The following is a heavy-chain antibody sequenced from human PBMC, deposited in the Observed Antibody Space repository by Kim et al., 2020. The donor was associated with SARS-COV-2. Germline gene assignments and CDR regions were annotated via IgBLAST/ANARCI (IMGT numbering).Heavy chain of an antibody. CDR3: ARVWRGSSSSGVFDY. D-gene: IGHD6-6*01. CDR1: GGSISSGGYY. Sequence: SETLSLTCTVSGGSISSGGYYWSWIRQHPGKGLEWIGYIYYSGSTYYNPSLKSRVTISVDTSKNQFSLKLSSVTAADTAVYYCARVWRGSSSSGVFDYWGQGTLVTVSS. J-gene: IGHJ4*02. CDR2: IYYSGST. V-gene: IGHV4-31*03.